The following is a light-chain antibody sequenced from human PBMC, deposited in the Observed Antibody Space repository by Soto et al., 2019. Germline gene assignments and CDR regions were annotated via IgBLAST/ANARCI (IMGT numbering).Light chain of an antibody. CDR3: QQYDIWPWT. J-gene: IGKJ1*01. CDR1: QSVSNN. V-gene: IGKV3-15*01. CDR2: GAS. Sequence: EIVLTQSPGTLSLSPEERASLSCRASQSVSNNYLAWYQQKPGQAPRVLIYGASTRATGSPARFSGSGSGTEFTLTISSLQSEDFVVYFCQQYDIWPWTFGQGTKVDIK.